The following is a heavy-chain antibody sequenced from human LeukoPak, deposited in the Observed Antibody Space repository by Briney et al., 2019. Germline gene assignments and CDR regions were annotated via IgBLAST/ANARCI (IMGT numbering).Heavy chain of an antibody. D-gene: IGHD4-17*01. CDR2: IYYSGST. Sequence: SETLSLTCTVSGGSISSSSYYWGWIRQPPGKGLEWIGSIYYSGSTYYNPSLKSRVTISVDTSKNQFSLKLSSVTAADTAAYYCARPPNYGSDAFDIWGQGTMVTVSS. CDR3: ARPPNYGSDAFDI. V-gene: IGHV4-39*01. J-gene: IGHJ3*02. CDR1: GGSISSSSYY.